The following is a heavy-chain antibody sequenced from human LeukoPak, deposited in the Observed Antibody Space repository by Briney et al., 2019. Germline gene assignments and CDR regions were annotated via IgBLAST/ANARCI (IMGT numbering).Heavy chain of an antibody. CDR2: ISVSGDST. Sequence: GGSLRLSRAASGFSFNNHAMNWVRQAPGKGLEWVSTISVSGDSTFYADSVQGRFTISRDTSRNSLSLHMNSLSAEDTAVYFCARRGGRNGWGDFDYWGQGTLVTVSS. J-gene: IGHJ4*02. V-gene: IGHV3-23*01. CDR3: ARRGGRNGWGDFDY. D-gene: IGHD3-10*01. CDR1: GFSFNNHA.